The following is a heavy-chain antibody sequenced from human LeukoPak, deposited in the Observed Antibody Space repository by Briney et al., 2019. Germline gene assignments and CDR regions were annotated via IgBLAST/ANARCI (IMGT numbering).Heavy chain of an antibody. CDR3: ARVRSYYDGSGYYTLDY. D-gene: IGHD3-22*01. CDR1: GYTFTSYG. V-gene: IGHV1-18*01. CDR2: ISAYNGNT. Sequence: GASVTVSCKASGYTFTSYGMSWVRQAPGQGLEWMGWISAYNGNTNYAQKLQGRVTMTTDTSTSTAYMELRSLRSDDTAVYYCARVRSYYDGSGYYTLDYWAQGTLVTVSS. J-gene: IGHJ4*02.